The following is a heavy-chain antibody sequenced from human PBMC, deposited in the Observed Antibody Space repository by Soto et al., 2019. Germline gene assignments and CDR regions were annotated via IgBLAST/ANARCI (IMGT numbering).Heavy chain of an antibody. CDR1: GYTFTNYW. V-gene: IGHV5-51*01. J-gene: IGHJ4*02. D-gene: IGHD4-4*01. CDR3: ARLGSLLQPIDY. Sequence: GESLKISCQTSGYTFTNYWIGWVRHMPGRGLEWMGLIFPRDSDTRYNSSFEGQVTISSDRSIATAYLQWTSLKASDTAIYCCARLGSLLQPIDYWGQGTPGAVSS. CDR2: IFPRDSDT.